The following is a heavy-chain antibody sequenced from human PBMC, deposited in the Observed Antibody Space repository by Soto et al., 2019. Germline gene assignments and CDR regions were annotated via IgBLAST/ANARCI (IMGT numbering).Heavy chain of an antibody. J-gene: IGHJ4*02. CDR3: ARGRSDDYFDY. CDR1: GFTFSGYY. D-gene: IGHD2-15*01. CDR2: IKQDGSEK. V-gene: IGHV3-7*01. Sequence: HPGGSLRLSCAASGFTFSGYYMTWVRQSPGRGLEWVGNIKQDGSEKYYVDSLKGRFTISRDNAKKSLYLQMNSLRVEDTAVYYCARGRSDDYFDYWGQGT.